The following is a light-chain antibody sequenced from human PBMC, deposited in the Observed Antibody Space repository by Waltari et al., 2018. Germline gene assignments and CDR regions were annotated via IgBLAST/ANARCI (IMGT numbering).Light chain of an antibody. J-gene: IGKJ2*01. Sequence: EIVSTQSPGTLSLSPGERATLSCRASQSVNSNYLALYQQKPGQAPRLLIYGASSRATDIPSRFSGSGSGTDFTLTISRLEPEDFAVYYCQHYGSSPETFGQGTKLEIK. CDR2: GAS. CDR1: QSVNSNY. V-gene: IGKV3-20*01. CDR3: QHYGSSPET.